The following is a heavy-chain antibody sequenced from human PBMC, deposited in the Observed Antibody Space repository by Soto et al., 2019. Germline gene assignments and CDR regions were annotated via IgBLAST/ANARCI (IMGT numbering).Heavy chain of an antibody. CDR3: ARVNRNSSSWMYYFDY. Sequence: SETLSLTCAVYGGSFSGYYWSWIRQPPGKGLEWIGEINHSGSTNYNPSLKSRVTISVDTSKNQFSLKLSSVTAADTAVYYCARVNRNSSSWMYYFDYWGQGTLVTVSS. D-gene: IGHD6-13*01. J-gene: IGHJ4*02. V-gene: IGHV4-34*01. CDR1: GGSFSGYY. CDR2: INHSGST.